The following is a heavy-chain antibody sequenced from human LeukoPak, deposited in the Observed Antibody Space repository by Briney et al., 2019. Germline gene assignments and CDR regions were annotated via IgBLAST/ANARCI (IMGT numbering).Heavy chain of an antibody. V-gene: IGHV3-15*01. CDR1: GFTFSSYG. D-gene: IGHD3-10*01. CDR3: TTDMPQLLWFGGEFDY. J-gene: IGHJ4*02. CDR2: IKSKTDGGTT. Sequence: GGSLRLSCAASGFTFSSYGMSWVRQAPGKGLEWVGRIKSKTDGGTTDYAAPVKGRFTISRDDSKNTLYLQMNSLKTEDTAVYYCTTDMPQLLWFGGEFDYWGQGTLVTVSS.